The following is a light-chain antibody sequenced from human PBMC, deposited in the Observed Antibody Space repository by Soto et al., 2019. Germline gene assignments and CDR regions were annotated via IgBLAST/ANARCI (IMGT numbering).Light chain of an antibody. CDR1: QSVKSSY. Sequence: EIVLTQSPGTLSLSPGERATLPCRASQSVKSSYLAWYQHKPGQAPRLLIYGTSSRATGIPDRFSGSGSGTDFTLTISSLEPEDFAVYYCQQRDIWPWTFGQGTKVDI. CDR2: GTS. V-gene: IGKV3D-20*02. CDR3: QQRDIWPWT. J-gene: IGKJ1*01.